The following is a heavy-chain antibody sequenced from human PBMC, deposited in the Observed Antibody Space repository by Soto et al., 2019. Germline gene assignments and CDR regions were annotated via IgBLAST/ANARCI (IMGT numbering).Heavy chain of an antibody. CDR2: IFPSDSDT. CDR1: GYKFTSYW. CDR3: ARKDKSGYFNWFDP. D-gene: IGHD3-22*01. J-gene: IGHJ5*02. Sequence: GASLKISCRTSGYKFTSYWIAWVRQMPGKGLEWMGIIFPSDSDTRYSPSFQGQVSISADRSTNTVFLQWASLKASDTAVYFCARKDKSGYFNWFDPWGQGTLVTVSS. V-gene: IGHV5-51*01.